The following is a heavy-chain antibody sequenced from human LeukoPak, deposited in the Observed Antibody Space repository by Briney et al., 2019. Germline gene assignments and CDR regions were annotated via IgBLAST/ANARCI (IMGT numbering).Heavy chain of an antibody. CDR1: GYTFTSYD. J-gene: IGHJ6*03. CDR3: ARALRHNYYYYYMDV. CDR2: MNPNSGNT. V-gene: IGHV1-8*01. D-gene: IGHD4-17*01. Sequence: ASVKVSCKASGYTFTSYDINWVRQATGQGLEWMGWMNPNSGNTGYAQKFQGRVTMTRNTSISTAYMELSSLRSEDTAVYYCARALRHNYYYYYMDVWGKGTTVTVSS.